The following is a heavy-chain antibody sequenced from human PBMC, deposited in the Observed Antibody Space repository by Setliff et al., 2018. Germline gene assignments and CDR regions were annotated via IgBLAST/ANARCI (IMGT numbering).Heavy chain of an antibody. V-gene: IGHV3-23*01. J-gene: IGHJ5*02. CDR2: ISGSGGAT. CDR3: AKYPSNTVYNYFDP. Sequence: GGSLRLSCAASGFTFSSYAMSWVRQAPGKGLEWVSGISGSGGATYYAASVKGRFSISRDNSKNTLSLQMNSLRAEDTAIYYCAKYPSNTVYNYFDPWGQGTLVTVSS. CDR1: GFTFSSYA.